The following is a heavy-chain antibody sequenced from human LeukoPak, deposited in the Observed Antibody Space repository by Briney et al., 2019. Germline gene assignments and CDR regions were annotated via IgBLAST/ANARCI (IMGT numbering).Heavy chain of an antibody. V-gene: IGHV4-59*01. CDR1: GGSISSYY. Sequence: PSETLSLTCTVSGGSISSYYWSWIRQPPGKGLEGIGYIYYSGSTNYNPSLKSRVTISVDTSKNQFSLKLSSVTAADTAVYYCARESFYAFDIWGQGTMVTVSS. J-gene: IGHJ3*02. CDR3: ARESFYAFDI. CDR2: IYYSGST. D-gene: IGHD3-16*01.